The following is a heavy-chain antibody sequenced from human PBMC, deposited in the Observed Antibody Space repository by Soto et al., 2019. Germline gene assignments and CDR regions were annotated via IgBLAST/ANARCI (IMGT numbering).Heavy chain of an antibody. CDR2: IYTNGGT. Sequence: PGGSLRLSCAASGFSVTTNYMIWVRQAPGKVLERVSVIYTNGGTFYADSVQGRFTISRDNSMNTVYLQMNILSVEYTSVYSCERGEVDMPTPWGQGTLVTASS. J-gene: IGHJ4*02. CDR1: GFSVTTNY. D-gene: IGHD5-12*01. CDR3: ERGEVDMPTP. V-gene: IGHV3-66*01.